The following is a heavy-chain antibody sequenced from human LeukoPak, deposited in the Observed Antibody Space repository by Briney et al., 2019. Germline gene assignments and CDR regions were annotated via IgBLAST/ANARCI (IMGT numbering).Heavy chain of an antibody. V-gene: IGHV1-2*02. J-gene: IGHJ4*02. CDR1: GYTFTGYY. CDR2: INPNSGGT. D-gene: IGHD1-26*01. Sequence: ASVKVSCKASGYTFTGYYMHWVRQAPGQGLEWKGWINPNSGGTNYAQKFQGRVTMTRDMSTSTVYMELSSLRSEDTAVYYCARDRSSYGFTDDYWGQGTLVNVSS. CDR3: ARDRSSYGFTDDY.